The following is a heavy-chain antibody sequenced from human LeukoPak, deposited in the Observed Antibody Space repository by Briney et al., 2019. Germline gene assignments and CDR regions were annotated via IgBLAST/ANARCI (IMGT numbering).Heavy chain of an antibody. V-gene: IGHV4-59*01. D-gene: IGHD3-22*01. CDR3: ARSRWLLM. Sequence: SETLSLTCTVSGGSTSSYHWSWIRQPPGKGLEWIGYIHYSGSTIYNPSLKSRVTISVDTSKNQLSLKLRSVTAADTAVYYCARSRWLLMWGQGTLVTVSS. J-gene: IGHJ4*02. CDR1: GGSTSSYH. CDR2: IHYSGST.